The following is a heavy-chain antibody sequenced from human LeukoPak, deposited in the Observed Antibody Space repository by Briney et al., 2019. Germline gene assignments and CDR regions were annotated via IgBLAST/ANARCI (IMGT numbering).Heavy chain of an antibody. CDR1: GFTFSSYW. D-gene: IGHD3-16*01. J-gene: IGHJ6*02. V-gene: IGHV3-7*03. Sequence: GGSLRLSCAASGFTFSSYWMNCARQAPGKGLEWVASINHNGNVNYYVDSVKGRFTISRDNAKNSLYLQMSNLRAEDTAVYFCARGGGLDVWGQGATVTVSS. CDR3: ARGGGLDV. CDR2: INHNGNVN.